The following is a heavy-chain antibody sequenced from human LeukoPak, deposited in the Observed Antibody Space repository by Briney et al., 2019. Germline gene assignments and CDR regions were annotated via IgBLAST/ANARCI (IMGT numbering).Heavy chain of an antibody. CDR3: ARDKEVDSVYFDY. CDR1: GFTFSSYA. CDR2: ISYDGSNK. V-gene: IGHV3-30-3*01. D-gene: IGHD1-26*01. Sequence: GGSLRLSCAASGFTFSSYAMHWVRQAPGKGLEWVAVISYDGSNKYYADSVKGRFTISRDNSKNTLYLQMNSLRAEDTAVYYCARDKEVDSVYFDYWGQGTLVTVSS. J-gene: IGHJ4*02.